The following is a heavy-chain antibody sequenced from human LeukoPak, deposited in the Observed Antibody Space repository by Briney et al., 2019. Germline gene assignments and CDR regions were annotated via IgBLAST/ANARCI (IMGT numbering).Heavy chain of an antibody. Sequence: QPGGSLRLSCAASGFTFSSYWMHWVRQAPGKGLVWVSRVNSDGTGTTYADSVEGRFTISRDNAKNTVYLQVHSLRAEDTAIYYCIRTLIVATSPYMDVWGKGTTVTVSS. CDR1: GFTFSSYW. J-gene: IGHJ6*03. CDR2: VNSDGTGT. D-gene: IGHD5-12*01. V-gene: IGHV3-74*01. CDR3: IRTLIVATSPYMDV.